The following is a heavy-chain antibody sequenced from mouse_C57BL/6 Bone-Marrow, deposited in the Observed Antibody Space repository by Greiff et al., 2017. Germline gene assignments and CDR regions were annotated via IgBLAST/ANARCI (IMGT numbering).Heavy chain of an antibody. Sequence: EVKLMESGPGLVKPSQSLSLTCSVTGYSITSGYYWNWIRQFPGNKLEWMGYISYDGSNNYNPSLKNRISITRDTSKNQFFLKLNSVTTEDTATYYCARDYGSSYFDYWGQGTTLTVSS. CDR1: GYSITSGYY. J-gene: IGHJ2*01. D-gene: IGHD1-1*01. V-gene: IGHV3-6*01. CDR2: ISYDGSN. CDR3: ARDYGSSYFDY.